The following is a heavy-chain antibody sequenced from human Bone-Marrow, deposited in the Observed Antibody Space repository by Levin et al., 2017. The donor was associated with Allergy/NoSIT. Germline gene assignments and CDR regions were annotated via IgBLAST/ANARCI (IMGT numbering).Heavy chain of an antibody. D-gene: IGHD3-22*01. CDR1: GFTFRSYY. CDR3: AATYYRDTSGYDY. V-gene: IGHV3-7*01. J-gene: IGHJ4*02. Sequence: GGSLRLSCVVSGFTFRSYYMSWVRQAPGKGLEWVAAINPDGTEKYYVDPMKGRFTISRDNARNSLDLQLHSLRAEDTAVYYCAATYYRDTSGYDYWGQGSQVTVTS. CDR2: INPDGTEK.